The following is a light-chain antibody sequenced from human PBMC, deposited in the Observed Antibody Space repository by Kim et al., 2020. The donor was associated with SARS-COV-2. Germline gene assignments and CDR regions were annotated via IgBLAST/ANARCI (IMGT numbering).Light chain of an antibody. CDR3: QQYSNWPRT. V-gene: IGKV3-15*01. CDR1: QSVSSN. Sequence: GSPGERATLPCRASQSVSSNLAWYQQKPGQAPRLLIYGASTRATGIPATFSGSGSGTEFTLTISSLQSEDFAVYYCQQYSNWPRTFGQGTKVEIK. J-gene: IGKJ1*01. CDR2: GAS.